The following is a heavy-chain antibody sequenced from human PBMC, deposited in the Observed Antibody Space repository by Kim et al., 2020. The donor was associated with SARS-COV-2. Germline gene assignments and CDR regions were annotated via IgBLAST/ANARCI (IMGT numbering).Heavy chain of an antibody. J-gene: IGHJ6*02. CDR3: TTAHYSYYSYGMDV. CDR2: IKSKTDGGTT. V-gene: IGHV3-15*01. D-gene: IGHD2-15*01. CDR1: GFTFSNAW. Sequence: GGSLRLSCAASGFTFSNAWMSWVRQAPGKGLEWVGRIKSKTDGGTTDYAAPVKGRFTISRDDSKNTLYLQINSLKTEDTAVYYCTTAHYSYYSYGMDVWGQGTTVTVSS.